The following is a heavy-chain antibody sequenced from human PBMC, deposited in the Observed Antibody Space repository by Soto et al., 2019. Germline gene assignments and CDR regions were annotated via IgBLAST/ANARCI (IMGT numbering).Heavy chain of an antibody. V-gene: IGHV3-30-3*01. Sequence: GSLRLSCAASGFTFSSYAMHWVRQAPGRGLEWVAVISYDGSNKYYADSVKGRFTISRDNSKNTLYLQMNSLRAEDTAVYYCARVLRFLEWFRSPPYYWGQGTLVTVSS. D-gene: IGHD3-3*01. CDR1: GFTFSSYA. J-gene: IGHJ4*02. CDR3: ARVLRFLEWFRSPPYY. CDR2: ISYDGSNK.